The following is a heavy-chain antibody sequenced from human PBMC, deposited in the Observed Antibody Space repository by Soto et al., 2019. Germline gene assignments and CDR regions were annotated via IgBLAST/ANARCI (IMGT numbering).Heavy chain of an antibody. CDR1: GGSVNTGDNY. Sequence: QVQLHQSGPGLVKPSQTLSLECTVIGGSVNTGDNYWSWVRQSPGRGREWIGYIYHTGNTFYNPALDNRVPMTVDASKNQFTLTLTSVTAADTAVYFCAREPLDGMDVWGQGTNVTVSS. J-gene: IGHJ6*02. V-gene: IGHV4-30-4*01. CDR3: AREPLDGMDV. CDR2: IYHTGNT.